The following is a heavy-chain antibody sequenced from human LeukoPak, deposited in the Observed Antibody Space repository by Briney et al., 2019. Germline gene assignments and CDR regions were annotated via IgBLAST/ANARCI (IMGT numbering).Heavy chain of an antibody. V-gene: IGHV3-73*01. D-gene: IGHD3-16*01. J-gene: IGHJ3*02. CDR1: GFILSESA. CDR2: IRSKANNYAT. Sequence: GGSLKLSCAASGFILSESAIHWVRQASGKGLEWVGRIRSKANNYATAYAASVKGRFTISRDESKKTTYLQMNSLKTEDSAVYYCSRYRGDSDAFDMWGQGTVVTVSS. CDR3: SRYRGDSDAFDM.